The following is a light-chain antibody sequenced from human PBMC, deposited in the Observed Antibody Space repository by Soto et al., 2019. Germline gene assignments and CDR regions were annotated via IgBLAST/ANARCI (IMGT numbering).Light chain of an antibody. CDR2: EVG. J-gene: IGLJ1*01. CDR1: GSDISAYNY. Sequence: QSVLAQPASVSGSPGQSITISCTGTGSDISAYNYVSWYQQHPGKAPKLMIYEVGDRPSGLSNRFSGSKSGNTASPTISRLQAEDEADYYCSSYTSNNFYVFGTGTKSPS. CDR3: SSYTSNNFYV. V-gene: IGLV2-14*01.